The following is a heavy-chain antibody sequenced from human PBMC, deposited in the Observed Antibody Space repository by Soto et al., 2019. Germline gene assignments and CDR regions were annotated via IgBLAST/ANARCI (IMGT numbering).Heavy chain of an antibody. Sequence: QVQLVESGGGVVQPGRSLRLSCAASGFTFSSYDMHWVRQAPGKGLEWVAGISYDGSNKYYADSVKGRFTISRDKSKNTLYXQMNSLRAEDPAVYYCAKDAGYCSSTSCYNGMDVWGQGTTVTVSS. CDR1: GFTFSSYD. V-gene: IGHV3-30*18. D-gene: IGHD2-2*02. J-gene: IGHJ6*02. CDR2: ISYDGSNK. CDR3: AKDAGYCSSTSCYNGMDV.